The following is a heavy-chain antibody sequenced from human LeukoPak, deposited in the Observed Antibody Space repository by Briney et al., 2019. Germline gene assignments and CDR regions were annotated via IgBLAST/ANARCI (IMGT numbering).Heavy chain of an antibody. Sequence: SETLSLTCTVSGGSISGHYWSWIRQPPGRGLEWIGYIYSSGTTNYNPSLKSRVTISVDTYKNQFSLKLTSVTAADTAVYYCARASFGDYSAEYFHHWGQGTLVTVSS. D-gene: IGHD4-17*01. CDR3: ARASFGDYSAEYFHH. CDR2: IYSSGTT. V-gene: IGHV4-59*11. CDR1: GGSISGHY. J-gene: IGHJ1*01.